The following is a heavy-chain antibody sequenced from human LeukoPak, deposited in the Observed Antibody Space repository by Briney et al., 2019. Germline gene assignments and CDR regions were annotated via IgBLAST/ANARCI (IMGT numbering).Heavy chain of an antibody. D-gene: IGHD2-2*02. CDR1: GYTFTAYY. CDR2: ITPNSGGT. Sequence: ASVKLSCKASGYTFTAYYVHWVRQAPGQGLEWMGWITPNSGGTKYAQKFQGRVTMTRDTSISTAYMELSGLRSDDTAVYYCARGFRLSAIEDWFDPWGQGTLVTVSS. J-gene: IGHJ5*02. V-gene: IGHV1-2*02. CDR3: ARGFRLSAIEDWFDP.